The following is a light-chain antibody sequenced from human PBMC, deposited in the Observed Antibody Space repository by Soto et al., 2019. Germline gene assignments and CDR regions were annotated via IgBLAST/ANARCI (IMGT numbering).Light chain of an antibody. J-gene: IGKJ1*01. CDR2: GAS. CDR3: QHYNSYSEA. Sequence: EIVLTPSPGTLSLSPVERATLSCRASQSVSSSYLAWYQQKPGQAPRLLIYGASSRATGIPDRFSGSGSGTDFTLTISRLEPEDFATYYCQHYNSYSEAFGQGTKVDIK. CDR1: QSVSSSY. V-gene: IGKV3-20*01.